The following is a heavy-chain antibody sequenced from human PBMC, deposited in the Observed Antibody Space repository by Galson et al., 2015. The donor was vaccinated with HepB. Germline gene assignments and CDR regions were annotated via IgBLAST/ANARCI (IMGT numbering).Heavy chain of an antibody. V-gene: IGHV2-70*11. CDR1: GLSLSTSGVS. Sequence: PALVKPTQTLTLTCTLSGLSLSTSGVSVSWIRQPPGKALEWLARIDWDGDKYYSTSLKTRLTISTDTSKSQAVLTLTNMDPVDTATYYCARTTISGKYPNYSYYGMDVWGQGTTVTVSS. CDR3: ARTTISGKYPNYSYYGMDV. CDR2: IDWDGDK. J-gene: IGHJ6*02. D-gene: IGHD1-26*01.